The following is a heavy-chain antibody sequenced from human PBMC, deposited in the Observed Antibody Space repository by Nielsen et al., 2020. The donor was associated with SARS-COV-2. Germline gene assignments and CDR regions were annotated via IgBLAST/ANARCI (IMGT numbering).Heavy chain of an antibody. Sequence: SLKISCAASGFTFDDYAMHWVRQAPGKGLEWVSGISWNSGSIGYADSVKGRFTISRDNAKNSLYLQMNSLRAEDTALYYCATTSGLERSIYYYGMDVWGQGTTVTVSS. V-gene: IGHV3-9*01. CDR2: ISWNSGSI. CDR1: GFTFDDYA. CDR3: ATTSGLERSIYYYGMDV. D-gene: IGHD1-1*01. J-gene: IGHJ6*02.